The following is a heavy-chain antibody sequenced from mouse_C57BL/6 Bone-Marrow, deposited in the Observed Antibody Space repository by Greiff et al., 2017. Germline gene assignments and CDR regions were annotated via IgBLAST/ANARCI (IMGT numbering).Heavy chain of an antibody. Sequence: QVQLQQPGAELVKPGASVKMSCKASGYTFTSYWITWVKQRPGQGLEWIGDIYPGSGSTNYNEKLKSNATLTVDTSSSTAYMQLSSLTSENSAVYYCARVGYFDVWGTGTTVTVSS. V-gene: IGHV1-55*01. CDR2: IYPGSGST. J-gene: IGHJ1*03. CDR3: ARVGYFDV. CDR1: GYTFTSYW.